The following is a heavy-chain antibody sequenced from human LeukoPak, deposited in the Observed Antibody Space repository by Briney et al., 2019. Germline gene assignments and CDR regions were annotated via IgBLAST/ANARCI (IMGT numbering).Heavy chain of an antibody. V-gene: IGHV5-51*01. CDR2: IHSGDSNA. CDR3: ARQWSSGWSFFDY. Sequence: GESLKISCKDSGYSLTNYWIGWVRQMPGKGLEWMGIIHSGDSNAKYSPSFQGRVTISADKSINTAYLQWSALKASDTAMYYCARQWSSGWSFFDYWGQGTLVTVSS. D-gene: IGHD6-19*01. J-gene: IGHJ4*02. CDR1: GYSLTNYW.